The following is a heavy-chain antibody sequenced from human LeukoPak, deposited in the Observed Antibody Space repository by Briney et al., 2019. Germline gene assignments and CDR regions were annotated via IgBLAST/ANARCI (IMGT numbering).Heavy chain of an antibody. CDR1: GDSLTSHF. D-gene: IGHD5-24*01. CDR3: ARRMATITDAFDI. CDR2: VFHSGTT. J-gene: IGHJ3*02. V-gene: IGHV4-59*08. Sequence: SETLSLTCNVSGDSLTSHFWSWIRQTPGKGLEWIGYVFHSGTTNYSPSLKSRVTISLDTSKKQFYLRLAPVTAADTAVYYCARRMATITDAFDIWGRGTMVSVSS.